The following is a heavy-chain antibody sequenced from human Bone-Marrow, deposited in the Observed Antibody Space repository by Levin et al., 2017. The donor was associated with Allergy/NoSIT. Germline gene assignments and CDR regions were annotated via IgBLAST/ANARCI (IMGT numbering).Heavy chain of an antibody. Sequence: GGSLRLSCAASGFTFSSYAMHWVRQAPGKGLEWVAVISYDGSNKYYADSVKGRFTISRDNSKNTLYLQMNSLRAEDTAVYYCARDGREWELLRPLDYWGQGTLVTVSS. J-gene: IGHJ4*02. CDR1: GFTFSSYA. CDR3: ARDGREWELLRPLDY. V-gene: IGHV3-30*04. CDR2: ISYDGSNK. D-gene: IGHD1-26*01.